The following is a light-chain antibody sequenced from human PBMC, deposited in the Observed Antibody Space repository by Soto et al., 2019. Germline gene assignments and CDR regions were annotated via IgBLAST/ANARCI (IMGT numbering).Light chain of an antibody. J-gene: IGKJ5*01. Sequence: EIVMTPSPATLSVSPGERAALSCRASQSVSSHLAWYQKKPGQAPRLLIYGASTRATGVPARFGGNGSGTEFTLTISSLQSEDFAVYYCQQYNNWPPATFGQGTRLEIK. CDR1: QSVSSH. CDR2: GAS. CDR3: QQYNNWPPAT. V-gene: IGKV3-15*01.